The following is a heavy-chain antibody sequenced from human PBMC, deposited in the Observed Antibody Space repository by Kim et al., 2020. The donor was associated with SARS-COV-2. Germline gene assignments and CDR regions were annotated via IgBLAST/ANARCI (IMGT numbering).Heavy chain of an antibody. D-gene: IGHD3-22*01. J-gene: IGHJ4*02. V-gene: IGHV3-30*07. Sequence: DSVKGRFTISRDNSKNTLYLQMNSLRAEDTAVYYCARGPTYYYDSSGPDYWGQGTLVTVSS. CDR3: ARGPTYYYDSSGPDY.